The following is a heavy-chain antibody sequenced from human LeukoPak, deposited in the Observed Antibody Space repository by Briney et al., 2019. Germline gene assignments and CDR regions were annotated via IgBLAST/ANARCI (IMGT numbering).Heavy chain of an antibody. CDR3: ALSVPSSGWGTSLDY. Sequence: SETLSLTCAVYGGSFSGYYWSWIRQPPGKGLEWIGEINHSGSTNYNPSLKSRVTISVDTSKNQFSLKLSSVTAADTAVYYCALSVPSSGWGTSLDYWGQGTLVTVSS. V-gene: IGHV4-34*01. J-gene: IGHJ4*02. CDR1: GGSFSGYY. CDR2: INHSGST. D-gene: IGHD6-19*01.